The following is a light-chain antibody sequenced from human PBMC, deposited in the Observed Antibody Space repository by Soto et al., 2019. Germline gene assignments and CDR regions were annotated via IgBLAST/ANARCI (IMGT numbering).Light chain of an antibody. V-gene: IGLV2-14*03. CDR2: DVN. Sequence: QSVLTKPASVSGSPGQSITFSCTGTSSDVGSYDYVSWHQQHPGKAPKLIIYDVNNRPSGVPSRFSGSKSGNTASLTISGLQTEDEADYYCCAYSTSGTHVFGTGTKVTVL. CDR1: SSDVGSYDY. J-gene: IGLJ1*01. CDR3: CAYSTSGTHV.